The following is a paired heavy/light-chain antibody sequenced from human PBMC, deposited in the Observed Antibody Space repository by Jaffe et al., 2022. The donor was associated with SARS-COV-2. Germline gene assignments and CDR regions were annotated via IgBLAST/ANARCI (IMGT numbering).Light chain of an antibody. CDR3: AAWDDSLGGRGV. Sequence: QSALTQPPSASGTPGQRVTISCSGSSSNIGSNSVYWYQHLPGAAPKLLIYRNSQRPSGVPDRFSGSKSGTSASLAISGLRSEDEADYYCAAWDDSLGGRGVFGGGTKLTVL. CDR1: SSNIGSNS. V-gene: IGLV1-47*01. CDR2: RNS. J-gene: IGLJ3*02.
Heavy chain of an antibody. CDR3: ARDLSTGWPGGGMDV. D-gene: IGHD6-19*01. J-gene: IGHJ6*02. Sequence: QVQLVQSGAEVKKPGASVKVSCRAYGYRFSSHYMHWVRQAPGQGLEWVGVINPSAGSTGFAQRLQGRVTLTRETSTDTVYMELSSLRSEDTAVYYCARDLSTGWPGGGMDVWGQGTTVTVAS. CDR2: INPSAGST. CDR1: GYRFSSHY. V-gene: IGHV1-46*04.